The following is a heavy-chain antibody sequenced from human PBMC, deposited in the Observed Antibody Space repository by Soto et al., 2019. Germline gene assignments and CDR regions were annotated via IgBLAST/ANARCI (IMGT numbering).Heavy chain of an antibody. D-gene: IGHD4-4*01. CDR3: ARQPAITVKYFYGMDL. CDR1: GGFISGRTYY. V-gene: IGHV4-39*01. CDR2: MYYSGTT. J-gene: IGHJ6*02. Sequence: SETLSLTCTVSGGFISGRTYYWGWIRQPPGKGLEWIASMYYSGTTYYNPSLKSRVTISVDTSKNQVSLKLTSVTAADTAVYYCARQPAITVKYFYGMDLWGQGTTVTVSS.